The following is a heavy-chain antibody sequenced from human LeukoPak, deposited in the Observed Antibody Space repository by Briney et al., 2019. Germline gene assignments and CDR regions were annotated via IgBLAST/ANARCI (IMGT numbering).Heavy chain of an antibody. V-gene: IGHV3-66*01. CDR1: GFTVSSNY. J-gene: IGHJ6*02. CDR3: ARDTGTTYYYGSGSSDGMDV. CDR2: IYSGGST. Sequence: PGGSLRLSCAASGFTVSSNYMSWVRQAPGKGLEWVSVIYSGGSTYYSDSVKGRCTISRGNSKNTLYLQMNSLRAEDTAVYYCARDTGTTYYYGSGSSDGMDVWGQGTTVTVSS. D-gene: IGHD3-10*01.